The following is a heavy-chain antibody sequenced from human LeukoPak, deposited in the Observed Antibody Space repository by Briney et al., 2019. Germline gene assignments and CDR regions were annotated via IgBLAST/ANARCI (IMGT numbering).Heavy chain of an antibody. J-gene: IGHJ4*02. CDR3: ARGKRDDYVWGSYRYTYYFDY. CDR2: IYYSGST. Sequence: RTSETLSLTCTVSGGSISSYYWSWIRQPPGKGLEWIGYIYYSGSTNYNPSLKSRVTISVDTSKNQFSLKLSSVTAADTAVYYCARGKRDDYVWGSYRYTYYFDYWGQGTLVTVSS. D-gene: IGHD3-16*02. CDR1: GGSISSYY. V-gene: IGHV4-59*01.